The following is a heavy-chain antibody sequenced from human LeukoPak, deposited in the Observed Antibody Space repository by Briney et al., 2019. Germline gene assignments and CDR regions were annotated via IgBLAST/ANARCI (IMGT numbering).Heavy chain of an antibody. D-gene: IGHD3-3*01. CDR2: IMQGGSEK. CDR3: AGRRYYDFWSGYGGCYYGMDV. Sequence: GGSLRLFCAASGVTFCSNYMSWVGQAPGAGVGGWANIMQGGSEKYYVDSVKGRFTISRDNAKNSLYLQMNSLRAEDTAVYYCAGRRYYDFWSGYGGCYYGMDVWGQGTTVTVSS. V-gene: IGHV3-7*01. CDR1: GVTFCSNY. J-gene: IGHJ6*02.